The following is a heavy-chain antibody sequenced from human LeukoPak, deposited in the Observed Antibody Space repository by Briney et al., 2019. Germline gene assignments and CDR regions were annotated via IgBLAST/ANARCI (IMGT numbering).Heavy chain of an antibody. D-gene: IGHD3-22*01. V-gene: IGHV1-2*02. CDR1: GYTFTGYY. J-gene: IGHJ4*02. CDR3: ARGSPEHYYDSSGEIDY. CDR2: INPNSGGT. Sequence: GASVKVSCKASGYTFTGYYMHWVRQAPGQGLEWMGWINPNSGGTNYAQKFQGRVTMTRDTSISTAYMELSRLRSDDTAVYYCARGSPEHYYDSSGEIDYWGQGTLVTVSS.